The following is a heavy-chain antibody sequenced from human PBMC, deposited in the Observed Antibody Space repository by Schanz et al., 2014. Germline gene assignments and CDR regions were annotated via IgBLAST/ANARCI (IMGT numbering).Heavy chain of an antibody. Sequence: QVQLVQSEAEVKKPGSSVKVSCKASGGTFGSYTISWVRQAPGQGLEWMGKIIPVLNIATYAQRFQGRVSITADTSTNTAYMELSSLTSEDTAVHYCARGRGFYDYWGQGTLVTVSS. CDR1: GGTFGSYT. CDR3: ARGRGFYDY. J-gene: IGHJ4*02. V-gene: IGHV1-69*02. CDR2: IIPVLNIA. D-gene: IGHD3-10*01.